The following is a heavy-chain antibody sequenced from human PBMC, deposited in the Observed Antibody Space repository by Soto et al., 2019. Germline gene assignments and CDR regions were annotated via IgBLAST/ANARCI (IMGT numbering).Heavy chain of an antibody. V-gene: IGHV1-8*01. D-gene: IGHD6-19*01. CDR3: ARGRMAGPAGPQAFDI. CDR1: GYTFTSYD. J-gene: IGHJ3*02. CDR2: MNPNSGNT. Sequence: QVQLVQSGAEVKKPGASVKVSCKASGYTFTSYDINWVRQATGQGLEWMGWMNPNSGNTGYAQKFQGRVTMTRNTSISTAYMELGSLRSEDTAVYYCARGRMAGPAGPQAFDIWGQGTMVTVSS.